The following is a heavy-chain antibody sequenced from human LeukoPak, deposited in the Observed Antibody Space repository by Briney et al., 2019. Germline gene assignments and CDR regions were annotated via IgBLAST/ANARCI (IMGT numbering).Heavy chain of an antibody. J-gene: IGHJ4*02. V-gene: IGHV3-23*01. D-gene: IGHD2-2*02. Sequence: GGSLRLSCAASGFTFSSYAMSWVRQAPGKGLGWVSAISGSGGSTYYADSVKGRFTISRDNSKNTLYLQMNSLRAEDTAVYYCANSARVPAAIRDDYWGQGTLVTVSS. CDR2: ISGSGGST. CDR1: GFTFSSYA. CDR3: ANSARVPAAIRDDY.